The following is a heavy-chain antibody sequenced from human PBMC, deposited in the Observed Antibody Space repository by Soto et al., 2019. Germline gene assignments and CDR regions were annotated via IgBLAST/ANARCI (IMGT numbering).Heavy chain of an antibody. V-gene: IGHV4-59*08. CDR2: IYYSGST. Sequence: SETLSLTCTVSGGSISSDYWSWIRQPPGKGLEWIGYIYYSGSTNYNPSLKSRVTISVDTSKNQFSLKLSSVTAADTAVYYCARQMRYNWNYLDYWGQGTLVTVSS. CDR3: ARQMRYNWNYLDY. CDR1: GGSISSDY. J-gene: IGHJ4*02. D-gene: IGHD1-20*01.